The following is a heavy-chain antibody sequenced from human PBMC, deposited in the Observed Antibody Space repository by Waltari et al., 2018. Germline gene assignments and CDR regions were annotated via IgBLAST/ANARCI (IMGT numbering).Heavy chain of an antibody. V-gene: IGHV1-8*03. Sequence: QVQLVKSGAEVKKPGASVKVSCKASGYTFTSYDINWVRQATGQGLEGMGWMNPNSANTGYAQKCQVSVTITSNTSISTAYMELSSLRSEDTAVYYCARRTGTSDYWGQGTLVTVSS. D-gene: IGHD1-7*01. J-gene: IGHJ4*02. CDR1: GYTFTSYD. CDR2: MNPNSANT. CDR3: ARRTGTSDY.